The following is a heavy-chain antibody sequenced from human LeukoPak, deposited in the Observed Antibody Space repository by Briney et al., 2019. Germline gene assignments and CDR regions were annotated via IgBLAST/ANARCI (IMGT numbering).Heavy chain of an antibody. Sequence: SETLSLTCTVSGGSISSSSYYWGWIRQPPGKGLEWIGSIYYSGSTYYNPSLKSRVTISVDTSKNQFSLKLSSVTAADTAVYYCARIGTASHSSSWYASQYYFDYWGQGTLVTVSS. CDR1: GGSISSSSYY. V-gene: IGHV4-39*01. CDR3: ARIGTASHSSSWYASQYYFDY. D-gene: IGHD6-13*01. CDR2: IYYSGST. J-gene: IGHJ4*02.